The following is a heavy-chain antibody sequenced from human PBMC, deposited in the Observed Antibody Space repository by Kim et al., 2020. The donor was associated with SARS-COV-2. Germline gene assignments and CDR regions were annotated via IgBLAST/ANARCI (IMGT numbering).Heavy chain of an antibody. CDR3: AKGGGGLSSWPLIYSSTSVDP. CDR2: ISGSGGST. CDR1: GFTFSSYA. J-gene: IGHJ5*02. D-gene: IGHD2-2*01. Sequence: GGSLRLSCAASGFTFSSYAMSWVRQAPGKGLEWVSAISGSGGSTYYADSVKGRFTISRDNSKNTLYLQMNSLRAEDTAVYYCAKGGGGLSSWPLIYSSTSVDPWGQGTLVTVSS. V-gene: IGHV3-23*01.